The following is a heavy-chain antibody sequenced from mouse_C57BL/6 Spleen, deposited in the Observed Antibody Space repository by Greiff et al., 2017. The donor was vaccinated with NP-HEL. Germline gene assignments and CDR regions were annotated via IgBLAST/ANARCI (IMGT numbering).Heavy chain of an antibody. D-gene: IGHD4-1*01. CDR2: ISSGSSTI. CDR3: ARLGRYYFDY. V-gene: IGHV5-17*01. Sequence: DVQLVESGGGLVKPGGSLKLSCAASGFTFSDYGMHWVRQAPEKGLEWVAYISSGSSTIYYADTVKGRFTISRDNAKNTLFLQMTSLRSEDTAMYYCARLGRYYFDYWGQGTTLTVSS. CDR1: GFTFSDYG. J-gene: IGHJ2*01.